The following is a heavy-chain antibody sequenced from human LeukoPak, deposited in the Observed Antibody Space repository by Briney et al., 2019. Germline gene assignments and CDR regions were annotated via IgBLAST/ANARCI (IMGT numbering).Heavy chain of an antibody. CDR3: AKRFSTANYYYMDV. V-gene: IGHV3-23*01. J-gene: IGHJ6*03. CDR2: ISGSGGST. CDR1: GFTFSSYG. Sequence: GGSLRLSCAASGFTFSSYGMSWVRQAPGKGLEWVSAISGSGGSTHYADSVKGRFTISRDNYKNTLYLQVNSLRAEDTAVYYCAKRFSTANYYYMDVWGKGTTVTISS. D-gene: IGHD2/OR15-2a*01.